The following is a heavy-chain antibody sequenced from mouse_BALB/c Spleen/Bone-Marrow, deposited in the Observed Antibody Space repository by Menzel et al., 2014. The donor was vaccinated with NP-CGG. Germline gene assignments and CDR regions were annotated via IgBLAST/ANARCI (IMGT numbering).Heavy chain of an antibody. CDR2: INTNGGTT. V-gene: IGHV5-6-3*01. D-gene: IGHD2-14*01. CDR3: ARNRYDWFAY. J-gene: IGHJ3*01. CDR1: GFTFSSYD. Sequence: EVQRVESGGVLVQPGGSLKLSCAASGFTFSSYDMSWVRQTPDKRLELVATINTNGGTTYYPDSVKGRFTISRDNAKSTLYLQMSSLKSADTAIYYCARNRYDWFAYWGQGTPVTVSA.